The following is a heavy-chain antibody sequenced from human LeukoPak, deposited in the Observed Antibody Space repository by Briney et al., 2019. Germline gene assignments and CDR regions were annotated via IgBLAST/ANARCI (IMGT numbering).Heavy chain of an antibody. CDR3: AITYYYDSSGYYPLDY. CDR2: IIPIFGTA. V-gene: IGHV1-69*05. CDR1: GGTYSSYA. Sequence: SVKVSCKASGGTYSSYAISWVRQAPGQGLEWMGGIIPIFGTANYAQKFQGRVTITTDESTSTAYMELSCLRSEDTAVYYCAITYYYDSSGYYPLDYWGQGTLVTVSS. J-gene: IGHJ4*02. D-gene: IGHD3-22*01.